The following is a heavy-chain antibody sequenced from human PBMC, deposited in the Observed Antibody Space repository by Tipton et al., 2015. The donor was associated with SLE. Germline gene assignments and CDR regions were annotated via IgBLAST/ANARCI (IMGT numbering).Heavy chain of an antibody. CDR2: INHSGST. Sequence: TLSLTCAVHGGSFSAYYWSWIRQSPGKGLEWIGEINHSGSTNYKPSLKSRVTMSVDTSKNQFSLKLSSVTAADTAVYFCATTDIWGPGTLVTVSS. CDR1: GGSFSAYY. CDR3: ATTDI. J-gene: IGHJ3*02. V-gene: IGHV4-34*01.